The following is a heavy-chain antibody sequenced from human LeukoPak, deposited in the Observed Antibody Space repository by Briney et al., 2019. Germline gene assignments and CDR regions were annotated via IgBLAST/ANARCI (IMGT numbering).Heavy chain of an antibody. D-gene: IGHD3-22*01. CDR1: GFTFSSYA. CDR3: AKDLDSSGYYLFDY. Sequence: GGSLRLSCAASGFTFSSYAMSWVRQAPGKGLEWVSTMSGSGGSTYYADSVKGRFTISRDNSKNTLYLQMNSLRAEDTAVYYCAKDLDSSGYYLFDYWGQGTLVTVSS. CDR2: MSGSGGST. V-gene: IGHV3-23*01. J-gene: IGHJ4*02.